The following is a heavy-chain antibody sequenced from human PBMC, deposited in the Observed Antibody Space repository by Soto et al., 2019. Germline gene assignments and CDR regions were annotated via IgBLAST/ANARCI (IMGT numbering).Heavy chain of an antibody. V-gene: IGHV1-58*01. CDR1: GFTFTSSA. CDR2: IVVGSGNT. Sequence: SVKVSCKASGFTFTSSAVQWVRQARGQRLEWIGWIVVGSGNTNYAQKFQERVTITRDMSTSTAYMELSSLRSEDTAVYYCAVRYTAMVPYYYHGMDVWGQGTTVTVSS. D-gene: IGHD5-18*01. J-gene: IGHJ6*02. CDR3: AVRYTAMVPYYYHGMDV.